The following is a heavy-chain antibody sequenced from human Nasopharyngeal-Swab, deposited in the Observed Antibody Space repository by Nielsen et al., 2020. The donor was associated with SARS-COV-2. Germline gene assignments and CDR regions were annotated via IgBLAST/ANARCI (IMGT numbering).Heavy chain of an antibody. CDR2: INPNSGGT. Sequence: APVKVSCKASGYTFTGYYMHWVRQAPGQGLEWMGWINPNSGGTNYAQKFQGWVTMTRDTSISTAYMELSRLRSDDTAVYYCARGGAAAGLELGVYWGQGTLVTVSS. V-gene: IGHV1-2*04. J-gene: IGHJ4*02. CDR1: GYTFTGYY. CDR3: ARGGAAAGLELGVY. D-gene: IGHD6-13*01.